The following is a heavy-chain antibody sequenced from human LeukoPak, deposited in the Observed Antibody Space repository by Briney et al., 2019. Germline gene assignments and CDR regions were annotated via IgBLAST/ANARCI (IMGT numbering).Heavy chain of an antibody. CDR2: IDPSDSYT. J-gene: IGHJ4*02. Sequence: GESLKISCQGSGYTFIDYWISWVRQMPGKGLEWMGKIDPSDSYTKYSPSFQGHVTISADRSISTAYLQWNSLKASDTAMYYCAREGAWSQFYFDYWGQGTLVAVSS. V-gene: IGHV5-10-1*01. CDR1: GYTFIDYW. D-gene: IGHD2-8*01. CDR3: AREGAWSQFYFDY.